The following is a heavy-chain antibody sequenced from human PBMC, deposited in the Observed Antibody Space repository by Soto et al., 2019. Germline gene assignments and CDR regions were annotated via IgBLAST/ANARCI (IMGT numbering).Heavy chain of an antibody. CDR2: IYYSGST. V-gene: IGHV4-30-4*01. D-gene: IGHD3-3*01. Sequence: SETLSLTCTVSGGSISSGDYYWSWIRQPPGKGLEWIGYIYYSGSTYYNPSLKSRVTISVDTSKNQFSLKLSSVTAADTAVYYCAGQDYYDFWSGYSPFDYWGQGTLVTVSS. CDR1: GGSISSGDYY. CDR3: AGQDYYDFWSGYSPFDY. J-gene: IGHJ4*02.